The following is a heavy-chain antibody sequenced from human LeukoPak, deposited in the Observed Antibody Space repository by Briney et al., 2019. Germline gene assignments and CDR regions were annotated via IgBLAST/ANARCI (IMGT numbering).Heavy chain of an antibody. V-gene: IGHV1-18*01. CDR1: GYTFISYG. J-gene: IGHJ4*02. Sequence: ASVKVSCKASGYTFISYGISWVRQAPGQGLEWMGWISVYNGNTKHAQKLQGRVTVTTDTSTSTAYMELRSLRSDDTAVYYCARVPKMTTVSPTVDYWGQGTLVTVSS. CDR2: ISVYNGNT. D-gene: IGHD4-17*01. CDR3: ARVPKMTTVSPTVDY.